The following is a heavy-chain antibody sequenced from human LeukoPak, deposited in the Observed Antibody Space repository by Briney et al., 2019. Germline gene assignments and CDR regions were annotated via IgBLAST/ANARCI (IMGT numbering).Heavy chain of an antibody. V-gene: IGHV4-34*01. CDR2: INHTRSP. CDR1: GGSFSGYY. D-gene: IGHD3-10*01. CDR3: ARYKLRFGIDY. Sequence: SETLSLTCAVYGGSFSGYYWTWIRQPPGKGLEWIGEINHTRSPNYNPSLKGRVTISVDMSNNQVSLKLSSVTAADTAVYYCARYKLRFGIDYWGQGTLVTVSS. J-gene: IGHJ4*02.